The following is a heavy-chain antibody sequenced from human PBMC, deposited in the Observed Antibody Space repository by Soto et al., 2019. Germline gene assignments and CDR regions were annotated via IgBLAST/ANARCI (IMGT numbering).Heavy chain of an antibody. J-gene: IGHJ3*02. D-gene: IGHD2-21*02. CDR1: GYTFTSYY. Sequence: QVQLVQSGAEVKKPGASVKVSCKASGYTFTSYYMHWVRQAPGQGLEWMGIINPSGGSTSYAQKFQGRVTITRDTSTTTVYMELCSLRSEDTAVYYCARDLCCGDCYHAFDIWGQGTMLTVSS. CDR3: ARDLCCGDCYHAFDI. V-gene: IGHV1-46*01. CDR2: INPSGGST.